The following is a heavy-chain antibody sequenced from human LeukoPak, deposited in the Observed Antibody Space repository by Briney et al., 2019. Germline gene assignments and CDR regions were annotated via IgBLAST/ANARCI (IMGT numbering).Heavy chain of an antibody. CDR3: AKVTAGTNLKDAFDI. Sequence: ETLSLTCAVYGGSFSGYYWSWVRQAPGKGLEWVSGINWNGGSTGYADSVKGRFTISRDNAKNSLYLQMNSLRAEDTALYYCAKVTAGTNLKDAFDIWGQGTMVTVSS. J-gene: IGHJ3*02. V-gene: IGHV3-20*04. CDR2: INWNGGST. D-gene: IGHD1-1*01. CDR1: GGSFSGYY.